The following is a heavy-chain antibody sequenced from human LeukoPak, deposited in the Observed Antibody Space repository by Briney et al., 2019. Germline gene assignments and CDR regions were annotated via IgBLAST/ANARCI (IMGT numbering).Heavy chain of an antibody. CDR2: IFYSGST. D-gene: IGHD6-6*01. CDR1: GGSISTSNYY. J-gene: IGHJ1*01. CDR3: ARSPYSSFGYFQH. V-gene: IGHV4-39*07. Sequence: PSETLSLTCTVSGGSISTSNYYWGWIRQPPGKGLEWIGNIFYSGSTYYSPSLKSRVTISLDTSRNQFSLKLSSVTAADTAVYYCARSPYSSFGYFQHWGQGTLVTVSS.